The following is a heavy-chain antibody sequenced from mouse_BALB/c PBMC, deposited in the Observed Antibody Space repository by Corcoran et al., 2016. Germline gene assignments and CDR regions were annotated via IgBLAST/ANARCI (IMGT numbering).Heavy chain of an antibody. CDR1: GYPFTNYG. V-gene: IGHV9-1*02. Sequence: QIQLVQSGPELKKPGETVKISCKASGYPFTNYGMNWVKQAPGKGLKWMGWINTYTGEPTYADDFKGRFAFSLETSASTAYLQINNLKNEDMATYFCARRSRTYAMDYWGQGTSVTVSS. CDR2: INTYTGEP. CDR3: ARRSRTYAMDY. J-gene: IGHJ4*01.